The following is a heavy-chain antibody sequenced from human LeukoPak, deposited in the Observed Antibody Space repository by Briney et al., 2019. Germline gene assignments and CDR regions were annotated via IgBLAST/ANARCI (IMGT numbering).Heavy chain of an antibody. CDR1: GGSISSNY. D-gene: IGHD3-10*01. J-gene: IGHJ6*02. Sequence: SETLSLTCTVSGGSISSNYWSWIRQPPGKGLEWIGYMYNSGSTSFNPSLKSRVTISVDTSKSQFSLKLSSVTAADTAVYHCAATSYYGSAYYYYTMDVWGQGTTVTVSS. CDR2: MYNSGST. V-gene: IGHV4-59*01. CDR3: AATSYYGSAYYYYTMDV.